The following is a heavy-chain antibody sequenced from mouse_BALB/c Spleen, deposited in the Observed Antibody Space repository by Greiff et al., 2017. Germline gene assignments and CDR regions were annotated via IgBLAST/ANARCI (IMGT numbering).Heavy chain of an antibody. V-gene: IGHV3-6*02. J-gene: IGHJ4*01. CDR3: ASYYDYNYYAMDY. CDR1: GYSITSGYY. D-gene: IGHD2-4*01. CDR2: ISYDGSN. Sequence: EVQLQESGPGLVKPSQSLSLTCSVTGYSITSGYYWNWIRQFPGNKLEWMGYISYDGSNNYNPSLKNRISITRDTSKNQFFLKLNSVTTEDTATYYCASYYDYNYYAMDYWGQGTSVTVSS.